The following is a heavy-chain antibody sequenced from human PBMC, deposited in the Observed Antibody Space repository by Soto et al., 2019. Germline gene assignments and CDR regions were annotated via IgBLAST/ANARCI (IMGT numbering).Heavy chain of an antibody. D-gene: IGHD5-18*01. CDR2: ISGSGGSI. J-gene: IGHJ4*02. V-gene: IGHV3-23*01. CDR1: GFTFSSYA. CDR3: VKGISYGYDLIDY. Sequence: PGGSLRLSCVASGFTFSSYAMNWVRQAPGMGLEWVSTISGSGGSIYYANSVKGRFAISRDNSKNTLFLQMSSLRVEDTAIYYCVKGISYGYDLIDYWGQGTLVTVSS.